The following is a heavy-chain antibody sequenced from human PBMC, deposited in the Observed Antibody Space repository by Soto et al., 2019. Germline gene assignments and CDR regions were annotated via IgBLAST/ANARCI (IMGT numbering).Heavy chain of an antibody. Sequence: ASVKVSCKASGYTFTSYAMHWVRQAPGQRLEWMGWINAGNGNTKYSQKFQGRVTITRDTSASTAYMELSSLRSEDTAVYYCARESAIWSLWSADSSSSGNHYYYYYYMDVWGKGTTVTVSS. J-gene: IGHJ6*03. CDR1: GYTFTSYA. V-gene: IGHV1-3*01. CDR3: ARESAIWSLWSADSSSSGNHYYYYYYMDV. CDR2: INAGNGNT. D-gene: IGHD6-6*01.